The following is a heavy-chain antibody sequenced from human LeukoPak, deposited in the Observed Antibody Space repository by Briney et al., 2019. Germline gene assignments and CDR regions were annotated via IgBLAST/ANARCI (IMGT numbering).Heavy chain of an antibody. J-gene: IGHJ6*04. D-gene: IGHD4-17*01. CDR2: IIPIFGTA. Sequence: SVKVSCKASGGTFSSYAISWVRQAPGQGLEWIGGIIPIFGTANYAQKFQGRVTITADESTSTAYMELSSLRSEDTAVYYCARERDMTTVRRTHYYYGMDVWGKGTTVTVSS. CDR3: ARERDMTTVRRTHYYYGMDV. V-gene: IGHV1-69*13. CDR1: GGTFSSYA.